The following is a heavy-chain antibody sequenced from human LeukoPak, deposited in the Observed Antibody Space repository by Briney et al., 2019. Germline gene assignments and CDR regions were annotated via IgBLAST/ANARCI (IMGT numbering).Heavy chain of an antibody. D-gene: IGHD2-2*02. V-gene: IGHV3-7*01. CDR3: ARDGDCSSTSCYTGTIDY. CDR1: GFTFSSYW. Sequence: GGSLRLSCAASGFTFSSYWMSWVRQAPGKGQEWVANIKQDGSEKYYVDSVKGRFTISRDNAKNSLYLQMNSLRAEDTAVYYCARDGDCSSTSCYTGTIDYWGQGTLVTVSS. J-gene: IGHJ4*02. CDR2: IKQDGSEK.